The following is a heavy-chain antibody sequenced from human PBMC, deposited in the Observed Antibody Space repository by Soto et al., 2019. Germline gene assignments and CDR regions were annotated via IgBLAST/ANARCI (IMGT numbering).Heavy chain of an antibody. Sequence: WCLRVFCSVFGSTFSDNDRNWFRQPPGKGLKSVAVISYDGSNKYSADSVMGRFTITRDNSKTTLYLQMNSLRAEDTAVYYCAKIVGSTLLDYWGQGTLVTVSS. CDR2: ISYDGSNK. CDR3: AKIVGSTLLDY. CDR1: GSTFSDND. D-gene: IGHD1-26*01. V-gene: IGHV3-30-3*02. J-gene: IGHJ4*01.